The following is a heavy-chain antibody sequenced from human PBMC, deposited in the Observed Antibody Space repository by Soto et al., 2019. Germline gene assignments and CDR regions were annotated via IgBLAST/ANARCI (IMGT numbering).Heavy chain of an antibody. Sequence: GGSLRFSCAASGFTFSSYAMSWVRQAPGKGLEWVSAISGSGGSTYYADSVKGRFTISRDNSKNTLYLQMNSLRAEDTAVYYCAKDHEYSSGWYVVDYWGQGTLVTVSS. CDR1: GFTFSSYA. J-gene: IGHJ4*02. D-gene: IGHD6-19*01. CDR2: ISGSGGST. V-gene: IGHV3-23*01. CDR3: AKDHEYSSGWYVVDY.